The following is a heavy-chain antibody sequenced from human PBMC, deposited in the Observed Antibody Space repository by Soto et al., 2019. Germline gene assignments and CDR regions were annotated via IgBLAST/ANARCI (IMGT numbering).Heavy chain of an antibody. D-gene: IGHD3-10*01. Sequence: LRLSCAASGFSFSDYYMSWIRQAPGQALEWVSYISSSSSYTNYADSVKGRFTISRDNAKNSLYLQMNSLRAEDTAVYYCARADYYGSGSRYYFDYWGQGTLVTASS. CDR1: GFSFSDYY. V-gene: IGHV3-11*06. CDR2: ISSSSSYT. CDR3: ARADYYGSGSRYYFDY. J-gene: IGHJ4*02.